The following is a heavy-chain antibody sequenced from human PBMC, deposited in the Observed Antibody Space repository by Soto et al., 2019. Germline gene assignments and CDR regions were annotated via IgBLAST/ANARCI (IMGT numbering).Heavy chain of an antibody. J-gene: IGHJ6*02. Sequence: GGSLRLSCAASGFTVSSNYMSWVRQAPGKGLEWVSVIYSGGSTYYADSVKGRFTISRDNSKNTLYLQMNSLRAEDTAVYYCARDIKSRFLEWLPSGGGMDVWGQGTTVTVSS. CDR3: ARDIKSRFLEWLPSGGGMDV. D-gene: IGHD3-3*01. V-gene: IGHV3-53*01. CDR2: IYSGGST. CDR1: GFTVSSNY.